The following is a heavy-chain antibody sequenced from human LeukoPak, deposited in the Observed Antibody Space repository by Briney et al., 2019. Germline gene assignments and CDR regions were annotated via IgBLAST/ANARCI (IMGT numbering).Heavy chain of an antibody. CDR3: ASGSRADTAMDYFDY. CDR2: IWYDGSNK. V-gene: IGHV3-33*01. J-gene: IGHJ4*02. CDR1: GFTFSSYG. D-gene: IGHD5-18*01. Sequence: PGGSLRLSCAASGFTFSSYGMHWVRQAPGKGLEWVAVIWYDGSNKYYADSVKGRFTISRDNSKNTLCLQMNSLRAEDTAVYYCASGSRADTAMDYFDYWGQGTLVTVSS.